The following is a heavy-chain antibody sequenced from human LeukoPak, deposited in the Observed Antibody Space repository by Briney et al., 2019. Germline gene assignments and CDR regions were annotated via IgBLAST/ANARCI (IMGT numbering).Heavy chain of an antibody. CDR2: INHSGST. Sequence: SETLSLTCAVSGGSFSNYYWSWIRQPPGKGLEWIGEINHSGSTNYNPSLKSRVTISVDTSKNQFSLKLSSVTAADTAVYYCARGRENYYDSSVWFDPWGQGTLVTVSS. J-gene: IGHJ5*02. D-gene: IGHD3-22*01. CDR3: ARGRENYYDSSVWFDP. V-gene: IGHV4-34*01. CDR1: GGSFSNYY.